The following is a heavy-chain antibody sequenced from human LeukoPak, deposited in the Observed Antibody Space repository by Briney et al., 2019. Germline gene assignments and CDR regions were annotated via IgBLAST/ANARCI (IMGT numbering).Heavy chain of an antibody. Sequence: GASVKVSCKASGGTFSSYAISWVRQAPGQGLEWMGWISAYNGNTNYAQKLQGRVTMTTDTSTSTAYMELRSLRSDDTAVYYCARALQISSYGVVWGQGTTVTVSS. D-gene: IGHD4-17*01. CDR3: ARALQISSYGVV. V-gene: IGHV1-18*01. CDR2: ISAYNGNT. J-gene: IGHJ6*02. CDR1: GGTFSSYA.